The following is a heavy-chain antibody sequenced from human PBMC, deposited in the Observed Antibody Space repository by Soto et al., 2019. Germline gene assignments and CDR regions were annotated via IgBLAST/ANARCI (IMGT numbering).Heavy chain of an antibody. J-gene: IGHJ6*02. V-gene: IGHV1-69*06. D-gene: IGHD3-9*01. CDR1: GGTFSSYA. CDR2: IIPIFGTA. Sequence: RASVKVSCKASGGTFSSYAISWVRQAPGQGLEWMGGIIPIFGTANYAQKFQGRVTITADKSTSTAYMELSSLRSEDTAVYYCAAARDILTRLASAHVANYGMDVWGQGTTVTVSS. CDR3: AAARDILTRLASAHVANYGMDV.